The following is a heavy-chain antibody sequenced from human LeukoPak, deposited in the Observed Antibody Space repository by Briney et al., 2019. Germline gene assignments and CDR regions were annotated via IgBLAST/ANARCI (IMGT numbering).Heavy chain of an antibody. CDR1: GGSFSGYY. Sequence: PSETLSLTCAVYGGSFSGYYWSWIRQPPGKGLEWIGEINHSGSTNYNPSLKSRVTISVDTSKNQFSLKLSSVTAADTAVYYCARGGDGYNWGAFDIWGQGTMVTVSS. V-gene: IGHV4-34*01. CDR3: ARGGDGYNWGAFDI. D-gene: IGHD5-24*01. CDR2: INHSGST. J-gene: IGHJ3*02.